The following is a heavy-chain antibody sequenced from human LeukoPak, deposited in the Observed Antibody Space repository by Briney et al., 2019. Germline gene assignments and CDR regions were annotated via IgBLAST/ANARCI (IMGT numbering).Heavy chain of an antibody. CDR2: IYTSGST. J-gene: IGHJ4*02. V-gene: IGHV4-4*07. CDR1: GGSISSYY. D-gene: IGHD3-10*01. Sequence: PSETLSLTCTVSGGSISSYYWSWIRQPAGKGLEWTGRIYTSGSTNYNPSLKSRVTMSVDTSKNQFSLKLSSVTAADTAVYYCATDYYGSGSYYTCWGQGTLVTVSS. CDR3: ATDYYGSGSYYTC.